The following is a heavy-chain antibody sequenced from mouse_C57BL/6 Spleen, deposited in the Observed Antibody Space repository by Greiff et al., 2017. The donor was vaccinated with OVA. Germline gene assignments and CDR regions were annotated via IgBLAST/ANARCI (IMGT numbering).Heavy chain of an antibody. Sequence: QVQLQQSGPGLVQPSQSLSITCTVSGFSLTSYGVHWVRQSPGKGLEWLGVIWSGGSTDYNAAFISRLSISKDNSKSQVFFKMNSLQADDTAIYYCARKGRYDEGYWYFDVWGTGTTVTVSS. CDR2: IWSGGST. J-gene: IGHJ1*03. V-gene: IGHV2-2*01. CDR1: GFSLTSYG. CDR3: ARKGRYDEGYWYFDV. D-gene: IGHD2-12*01.